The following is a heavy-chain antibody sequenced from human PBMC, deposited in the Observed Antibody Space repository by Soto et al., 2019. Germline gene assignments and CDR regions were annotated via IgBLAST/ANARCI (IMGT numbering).Heavy chain of an antibody. V-gene: IGHV3-30-3*01. D-gene: IGHD4-17*01. Sequence: QVQLVESGGGVVQPGRSLRLSCAASGFTFSTYPMHWVRQAPGKGLEWVAVISYDGSSKYYADSVKGRFTISRDNSKNTLYLQMNSLRAEDTAVYYRARVRLLTLTDYYYGMDVWGQGTTVTVSS. J-gene: IGHJ6*02. CDR3: ARVRLLTLTDYYYGMDV. CDR1: GFTFSTYP. CDR2: ISYDGSSK.